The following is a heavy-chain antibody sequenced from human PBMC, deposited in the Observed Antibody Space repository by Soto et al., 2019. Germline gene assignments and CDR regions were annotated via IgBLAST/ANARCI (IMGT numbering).Heavy chain of an antibody. V-gene: IGHV3-53*01. Sequence: PGGSLRLSCAASGFTVSSNYMSWVRQAPGKGLEWVSVIYSGGSTYYADSVKGRFTISRDNSKNTLYLQMNSLRAEDTAVYYCARLHETNAFDFWGQGTMVTVSS. J-gene: IGHJ3*01. D-gene: IGHD4-4*01. CDR2: IYSGGST. CDR1: GFTVSSNY. CDR3: ARLHETNAFDF.